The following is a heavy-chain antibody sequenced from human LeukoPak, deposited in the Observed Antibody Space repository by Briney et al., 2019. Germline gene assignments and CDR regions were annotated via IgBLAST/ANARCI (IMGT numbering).Heavy chain of an antibody. V-gene: IGHV1-18*01. Sequence: ASVKVSCKASGYTFTSYGISWVRQAPGQGLEWMGWISAYNGDTNYAQKLQGRVTMTTDTSTSTAYMELRSLRSDDTAVYYCASVPAYDSSGYLFDYWGQGTLVTVSS. J-gene: IGHJ4*02. CDR2: ISAYNGDT. D-gene: IGHD3-22*01. CDR1: GYTFTSYG. CDR3: ASVPAYDSSGYLFDY.